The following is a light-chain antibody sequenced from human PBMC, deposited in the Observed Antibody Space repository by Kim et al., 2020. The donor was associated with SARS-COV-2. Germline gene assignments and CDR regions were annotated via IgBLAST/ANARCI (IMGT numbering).Light chain of an antibody. CDR2: GAS. V-gene: IGKV3-15*01. Sequence: VSPGERATLSWRASQSVTSNLAWYQQRPGQAPRLLIYGASIRATGIPDRFSGSGSGAEFTLTISSLQPEDFALYYCQQYNRWPPYIFGQGTKLEI. J-gene: IGKJ2*01. CDR3: QQYNRWPPYI. CDR1: QSVTSN.